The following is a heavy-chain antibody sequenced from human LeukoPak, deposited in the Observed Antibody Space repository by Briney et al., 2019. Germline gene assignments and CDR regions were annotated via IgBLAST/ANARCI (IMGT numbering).Heavy chain of an antibody. CDR3: AREIPYDSSGTRTAFAFDI. CDR1: GGSISSHY. D-gene: IGHD3-22*01. CDR2: IYYSGST. V-gene: IGHV4-59*11. Sequence: SETLSLTCTVSGGSISSHYWSWIRQPPGKGLEWIGYIYYSGSTYYNPSLKSRVTISVDTSKNQFSLKLSSVTAADTAVYYCAREIPYDSSGTRTAFAFDIWGQGTMVTVSS. J-gene: IGHJ3*02.